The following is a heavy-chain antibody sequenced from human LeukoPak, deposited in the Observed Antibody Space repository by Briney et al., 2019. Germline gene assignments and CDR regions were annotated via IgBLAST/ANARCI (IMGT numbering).Heavy chain of an antibody. D-gene: IGHD2-2*02. Sequence: ASVKVSCKASGYTFTGYYMHWVRQAPGQGLEWMGWINPNSGGTNYAQEFQGRVTMTRDTSISTAYMELSRLRSDDTAVYYCATGVPAAILGWFDPWGQGTLVTVSS. CDR3: ATGVPAAILGWFDP. J-gene: IGHJ5*02. CDR2: INPNSGGT. CDR1: GYTFTGYY. V-gene: IGHV1-2*02.